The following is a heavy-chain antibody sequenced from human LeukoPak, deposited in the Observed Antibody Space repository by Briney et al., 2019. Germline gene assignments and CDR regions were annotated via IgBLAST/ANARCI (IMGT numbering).Heavy chain of an antibody. CDR2: IYYSGST. V-gene: IGHV4-39*01. CDR3: WYYDSSGSNYFNY. CDR1: GGSISSSSYY. D-gene: IGHD3-22*01. Sequence: SSETLSLTCTVSGGSISSSSYYWGWIRQPPGKGLEWIGSIYYSGSTYYNPSLKSRVTISVDTSKNQFSLKLSSVTAADTAVYYCWYYDSSGSNYFNYWGQGTLVTVSS. J-gene: IGHJ4*02.